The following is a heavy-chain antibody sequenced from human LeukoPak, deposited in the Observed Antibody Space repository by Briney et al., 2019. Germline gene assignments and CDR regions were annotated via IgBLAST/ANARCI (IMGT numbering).Heavy chain of an antibody. CDR3: AKGLYRYSSGARDY. Sequence: PGGSLRLSCAASGFTFSSYAMSWVRQAPGKGLEWVSGISWNSGSIGYADSVKGRFTISRDNAKNSLYLQMNSLRAEDTALYYCAKGLYRYSSGARDYWGQGTLVTVSS. J-gene: IGHJ4*02. D-gene: IGHD6-19*01. CDR1: GFTFSSYA. CDR2: ISWNSGSI. V-gene: IGHV3-9*01.